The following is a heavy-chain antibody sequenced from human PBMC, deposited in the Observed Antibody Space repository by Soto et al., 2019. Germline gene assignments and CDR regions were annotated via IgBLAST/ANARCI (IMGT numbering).Heavy chain of an antibody. CDR2: INPSGGST. V-gene: IGHV1-46*03. J-gene: IGHJ4*02. CDR1: GYTFTSYY. CDR3: ARGYYDILTGYSQPFDY. Sequence: GASVKVSCKASGYTFTSYYMHWVRQAPGQGLEWMGIINPSGGSTSYAQKLQGRVTMTRDTSTSTVYMELSSLRSEDTAVYYCARGYYDILTGYSQPFDYWGQGTLVTVSS. D-gene: IGHD3-9*01.